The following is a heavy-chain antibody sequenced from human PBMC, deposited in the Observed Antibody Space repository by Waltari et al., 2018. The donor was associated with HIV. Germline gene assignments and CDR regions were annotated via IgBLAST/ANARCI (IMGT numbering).Heavy chain of an antibody. CDR3: ARDSRGSTWSLNWFDP. CDR1: GFIFNTYC. J-gene: IGHJ5*02. Sequence: EVQLVEPGGGQVKPGVSLRLSCVTSGFIFNTYCMNWVRQAPGKGPELVSSISSSGNFKHYADSVKGRFTISRDNAENSLYLQMNGLRAEDTAIYYCARDSRGSTWSLNWFDPWGQGTLVTVSS. D-gene: IGHD6-6*01. V-gene: IGHV3-21*02. CDR2: ISSSGNFK.